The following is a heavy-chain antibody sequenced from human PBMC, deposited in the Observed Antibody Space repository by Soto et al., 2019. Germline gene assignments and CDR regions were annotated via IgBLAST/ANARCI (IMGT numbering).Heavy chain of an antibody. D-gene: IGHD3-9*01. V-gene: IGHV1-3*01. J-gene: IGHJ3*02. CDR1: GYTFTSYA. CDR3: ARDGEDDILTGYSMPWAFDI. Sequence: GASVKVSCKASGYTFTSYAMHWVRQAPGQRLEWMGWINAGNGNTKYSQKFQGRVTITRDTSASTAYMELSSLRSEDTAVYYCARDGEDDILTGYSMPWAFDIWGQGTMVTVSS. CDR2: INAGNGNT.